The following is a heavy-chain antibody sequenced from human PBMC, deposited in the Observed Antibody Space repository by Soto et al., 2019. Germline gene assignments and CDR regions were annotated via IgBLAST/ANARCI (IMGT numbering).Heavy chain of an antibody. Sequence: XETLSLTCTVSGGSISSTYWSWIRQPPGKGLEWIGYIYYSGYTNYNPSLKSRVTMSVDTSKNQFSLKLSSVTAADTAVYYCERXQNLNWFDPWGQGTLVTVSS. V-gene: IGHV4-59*08. CDR2: IYYSGYT. CDR3: ERXQNLNWFDP. CDR1: GGSISSTY. J-gene: IGHJ5*02.